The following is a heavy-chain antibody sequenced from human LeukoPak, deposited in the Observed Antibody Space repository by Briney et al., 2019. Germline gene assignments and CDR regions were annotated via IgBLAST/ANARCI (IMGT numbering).Heavy chain of an antibody. J-gene: IGHJ3*02. D-gene: IGHD1-14*01. V-gene: IGHV1-69*01. CDR1: GGTFSSYA. Sequence: PGGSLRLSCAASGGTFSSYAISWVRQAPGQGLEWMGGIIPIFGTANYAQKFQGRVTITADESTSTTYVELSSLRSEDTAVYYCARASDHREAFDIWGQGTMVTVSS. CDR3: ARASDHREAFDI. CDR2: IIPIFGTA.